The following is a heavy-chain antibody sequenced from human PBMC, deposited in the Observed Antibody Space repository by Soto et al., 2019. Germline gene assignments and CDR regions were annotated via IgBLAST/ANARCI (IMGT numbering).Heavy chain of an antibody. CDR2: TCYRSKWYS. Sequence: SQTLSLTCDISGDSVSSNSATWNWIRQSPSRGLEWLGRTCYRSKWYSDYAESVQSRIIINPDTSKNQFSLQLNSVTPEDTAVYYCARVKGAAAVFDTWGQGTLVTVSS. CDR1: GDSVSSNSAT. V-gene: IGHV6-1*01. J-gene: IGHJ5*02. CDR3: ARVKGAAAVFDT. D-gene: IGHD6-13*01.